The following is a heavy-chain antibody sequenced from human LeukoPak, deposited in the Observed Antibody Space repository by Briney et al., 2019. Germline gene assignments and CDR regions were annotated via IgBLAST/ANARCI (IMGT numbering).Heavy chain of an antibody. J-gene: IGHJ4*02. V-gene: IGHV4-34*01. CDR3: ARVESGKGPDY. Sequence: KPSETLSLTCAVYGGSFSGYYWSWIRQPPGKGLEWIGEINHSGSTNDNPSLKSRVTISVDTSKNQFSLRLTSVTAADTAVYYCARVESGKGPDYWGQGRLVTVSS. D-gene: IGHD2/OR15-2a*01. CDR2: INHSGST. CDR1: GGSFSGYY.